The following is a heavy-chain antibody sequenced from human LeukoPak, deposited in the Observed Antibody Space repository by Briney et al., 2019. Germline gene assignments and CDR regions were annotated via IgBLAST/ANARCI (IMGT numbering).Heavy chain of an antibody. D-gene: IGHD3-22*01. J-gene: IGHJ4*02. CDR2: IKQDGSEK. V-gene: IGHV3-7*01. CDR3: ARDPPGHYYDSSGSLN. CDR1: GFTFSSYW. Sequence: PGGSLRLSCAASGFTFSSYWMSWVRQAPGKGLEWVANIKQDGSEKYYVDSVKGRFTISRDNAKNSLYLQMNSLRAEDTAVYYCARDPPGHYYDSSGSLNWGQGTLVTVSS.